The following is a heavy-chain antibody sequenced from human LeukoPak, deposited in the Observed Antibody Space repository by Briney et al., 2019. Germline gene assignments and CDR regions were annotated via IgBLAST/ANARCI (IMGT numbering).Heavy chain of an antibody. D-gene: IGHD2-21*01. J-gene: IGHJ4*02. Sequence: GESLKISCKGSGYSFTNYWIGWVRQMPGKGLEWMGIIYPDDYDTKYSPSFQGQVTFSADKSIRTAYLQWSSLKASDTAIYCCARQSLGVRGGEWDYWGQGTLVTASS. CDR1: GYSFTNYW. V-gene: IGHV5-51*01. CDR2: IYPDDYDT. CDR3: ARQSLGVRGGEWDY.